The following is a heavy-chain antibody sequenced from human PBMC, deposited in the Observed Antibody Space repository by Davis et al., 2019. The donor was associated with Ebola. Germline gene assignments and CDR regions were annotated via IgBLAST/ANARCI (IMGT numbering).Heavy chain of an antibody. D-gene: IGHD2-2*01. Sequence: SETLSLTCAVFGASISSGGYSWSWIRQPPGKGLEWIGYIFYSGSSYSNPSLQSRVTMSVDTSKNQFSLKLSSVTAADTAVYYCARASDIGVAYWGQGTLVTVSS. CDR1: GASISSGGYS. J-gene: IGHJ4*02. V-gene: IGHV4-30-4*07. CDR3: ARASDIGVAY. CDR2: IFYSGSS.